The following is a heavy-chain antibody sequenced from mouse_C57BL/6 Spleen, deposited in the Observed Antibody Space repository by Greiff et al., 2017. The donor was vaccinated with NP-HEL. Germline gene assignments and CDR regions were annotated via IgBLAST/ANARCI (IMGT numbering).Heavy chain of an antibody. V-gene: IGHV1-81*01. D-gene: IGHD1-1*01. CDR1: GYTFTSYG. CDR3: AREGTTVVVFDY. J-gene: IGHJ2*01. CDR2: IYPRSGNT. Sequence: QVQLKQSGAELARPGASVKLSCKASGYTFTSYGISWVKQRTGQGLEWIGEIYPRSGNTYYNEKFKGKATLTADKSSSTAYMELRSLTSEDSAVYFCAREGTTVVVFDYWGQGTTLTVSS.